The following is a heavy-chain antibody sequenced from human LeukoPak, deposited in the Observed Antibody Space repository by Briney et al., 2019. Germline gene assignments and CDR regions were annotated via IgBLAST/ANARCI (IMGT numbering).Heavy chain of an antibody. CDR1: GGSISSYY. V-gene: IGHV4-59*01. Sequence: SETLSLTCTVSGGSISSYYWSWIRQPPGKGLEWIGHIYYSGSTNYNPSLKSRVTISVDTSKNQFSLKLSSVTAADTAVYYCARDYGSGSHYYYGMDVWGQGTTVTVSS. J-gene: IGHJ6*02. CDR3: ARDYGSGSHYYYGMDV. D-gene: IGHD3-10*01. CDR2: IYYSGST.